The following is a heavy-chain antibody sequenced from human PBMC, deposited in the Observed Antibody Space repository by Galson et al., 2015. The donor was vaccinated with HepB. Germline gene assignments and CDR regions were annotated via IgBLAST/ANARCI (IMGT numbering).Heavy chain of an antibody. CDR3: ACYFGGVNSPFRGRPFDP. CDR1: GGSFSGYY. CDR2: INHSGST. J-gene: IGHJ5*02. V-gene: IGHV4-34*01. D-gene: IGHD3-16*01. Sequence: TLSLTCAVYGGSFSGYYWSWIRQPPGKGLEWIGEINHSGSTNYNPSLKSRVTISVDTSKNQFSLKLSSVTAADTAVYYCACYFGGVNSPFRGRPFDPWGQGTLVTVSS.